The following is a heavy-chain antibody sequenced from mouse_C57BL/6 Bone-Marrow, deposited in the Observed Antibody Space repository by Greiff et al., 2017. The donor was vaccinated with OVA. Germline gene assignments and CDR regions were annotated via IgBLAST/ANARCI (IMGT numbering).Heavy chain of an antibody. V-gene: IGHV1-50*01. J-gene: IGHJ2*01. CDR2: IDPSDSYT. CDR3: AREDYDVYFDY. Sequence: QVQLQQPGAELVKPGASVKLSCKASGYTFTSYWMQWVKQRPGPGLEWIGEIDPSDSYTNYNQKFKGKATLTVDTSSSTAYMQLSSLTSEDSAVYYCAREDYDVYFDYWGQGTTLTVSS. D-gene: IGHD1-1*01. CDR1: GYTFTSYW.